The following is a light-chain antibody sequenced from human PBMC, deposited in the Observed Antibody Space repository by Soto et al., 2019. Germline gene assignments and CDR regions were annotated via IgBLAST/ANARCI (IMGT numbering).Light chain of an antibody. CDR3: RQGTHWPWT. CDR2: EVS. V-gene: IGKV2-30*01. J-gene: IGKJ1*01. Sequence: DVDMTQSPLSLPVTLGQPASISCRSSQSLVYSDGNTYLNWFQQRPGQSPRRLIYEVSNRESGVPDRFGGSGSGTDFTLKISRGEAEDVGVYYCRQGTHWPWTFGQGTKVEIK. CDR1: QSLVYSDGNTY.